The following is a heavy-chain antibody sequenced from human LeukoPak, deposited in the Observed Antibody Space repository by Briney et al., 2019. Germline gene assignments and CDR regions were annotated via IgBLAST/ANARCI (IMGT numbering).Heavy chain of an antibody. Sequence: GVSLRPSCSASGFTFSSLGMHWVRQAPGKGLEHVSTIGSDGDSTYYADSVKDRFTISRDNSKNALYLQMTSLRPEDSAVYYCVSPVFINYWGQGTLVTVSS. D-gene: IGHD1-14*01. CDR1: GFTFSSLG. J-gene: IGHJ4*01. CDR3: VSPVFINY. CDR2: IGSDGDST. V-gene: IGHV3-64D*06.